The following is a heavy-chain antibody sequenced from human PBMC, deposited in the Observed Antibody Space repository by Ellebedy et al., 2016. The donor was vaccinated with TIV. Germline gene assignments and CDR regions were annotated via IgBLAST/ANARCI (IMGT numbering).Heavy chain of an antibody. D-gene: IGHD4-17*01. CDR2: ISGSGGST. CDR1: GFTFSSYA. Sequence: GESLKISXAASGFTFSSYAMSWVRQAPGKGLEWVSAISGSGGSTYYADSVKGRFTISRDNSKNTLYLQMNSLRAEDTAVYYCARDFLYGDYACLVYWGQGTLVTVSS. CDR3: ARDFLYGDYACLVY. V-gene: IGHV3-23*01. J-gene: IGHJ4*02.